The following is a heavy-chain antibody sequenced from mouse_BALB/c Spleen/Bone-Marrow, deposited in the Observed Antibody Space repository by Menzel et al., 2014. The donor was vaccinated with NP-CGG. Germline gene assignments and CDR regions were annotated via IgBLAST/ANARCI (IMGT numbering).Heavy chain of an antibody. Sequence: QVQLQQSGAELVKPGAPVKLSCKASGYTFTSYWMNWVKQRPGRGLGWIGRIDPSDSETHYNQKFKDKATLTVDKSSSTAYIQLSSLTSEDSAVYYCARNWVYFDYWGQGTTLTVSS. CDR2: IDPSDSET. CDR3: ARNWVYFDY. CDR1: GYTFTSYW. D-gene: IGHD4-1*01. V-gene: IGHV1-69*02. J-gene: IGHJ2*01.